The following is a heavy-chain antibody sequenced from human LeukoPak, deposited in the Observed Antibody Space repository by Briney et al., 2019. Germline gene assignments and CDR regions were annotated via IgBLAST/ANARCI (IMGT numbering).Heavy chain of an antibody. Sequence: GRSLRLSCTASGFTFSSYGTHWVRQAPGKGLEWVALMSYDGTDQYYADSVKGRFTISRDTSKNTLYLQMNSLRPDDTAVYYCAKVDIGGWLGIDYWGQGTLVTVSS. CDR2: MSYDGTDQ. V-gene: IGHV3-30*18. CDR3: AKVDIGGWLGIDY. D-gene: IGHD6-19*01. CDR1: GFTFSSYG. J-gene: IGHJ4*02.